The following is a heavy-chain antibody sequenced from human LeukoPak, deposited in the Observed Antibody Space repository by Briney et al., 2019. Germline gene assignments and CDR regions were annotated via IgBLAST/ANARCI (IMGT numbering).Heavy chain of an antibody. CDR3: ARDMRGTSYYYGMDV. Sequence: ASVTVSCKASGYTFTSYGISWVRQAPGQGLEWMGWISAYNGNTNYAQKLQGRVTMTTDTSTSTAYMELRSLRSDDTAVYYCARDMRGTSYYYGMDVWGQGTTVTVSS. V-gene: IGHV1-18*01. D-gene: IGHD1-1*01. CDR1: GYTFTSYG. J-gene: IGHJ6*02. CDR2: ISAYNGNT.